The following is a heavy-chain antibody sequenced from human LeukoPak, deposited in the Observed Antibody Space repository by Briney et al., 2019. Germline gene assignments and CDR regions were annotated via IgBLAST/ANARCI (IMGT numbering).Heavy chain of an antibody. J-gene: IGHJ5*02. CDR2: INPNSGGT. Sequence: ASVKVSCKASGYTFTGYYMHWVRQAPGQGLAWMGWINPNSGGTNYAQKFQGRVTMTRGTSISTAYMELSRLRSDDTAVYYCARTLGHYEYYYDSSGYRPIGWFDPWGEGTLVTVSS. V-gene: IGHV1-2*02. CDR1: GYTFTGYY. CDR3: ARTLGHYEYYYDSSGYRPIGWFDP. D-gene: IGHD3-22*01.